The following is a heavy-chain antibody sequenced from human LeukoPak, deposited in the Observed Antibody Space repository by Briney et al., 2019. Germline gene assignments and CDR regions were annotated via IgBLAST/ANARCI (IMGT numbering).Heavy chain of an antibody. Sequence: SETLSLTCTVSGGSISRSSSYYWGWIRQPPGKGLEWIGSIYYSGSTYYNPSLKSRVTISVDTSKNQFSLKLSSVTAADTAVYYCARLRSGYHDYRGQGTLVTVSS. D-gene: IGHD3-3*01. CDR1: GGSISRSSSYY. CDR3: ARLRSGYHDY. J-gene: IGHJ4*02. V-gene: IGHV4-39*01. CDR2: IYYSGST.